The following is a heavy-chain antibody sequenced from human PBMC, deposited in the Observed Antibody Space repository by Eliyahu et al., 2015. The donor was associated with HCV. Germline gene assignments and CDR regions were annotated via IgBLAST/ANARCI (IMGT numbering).Heavy chain of an antibody. CDR3: ARATSPYSSRRGYFDY. V-gene: IGHV4-34*01. J-gene: IGHJ4*02. Sequence: QVQLQQWGAGLLKPSETLSXTCAVYGGSFXGYYWGWIRQPXGKGLEWIGEINHSGSTNYNPSLKSRVTISVDTSKNQFSLKLSSVTAADTAVYYCARATSPYSSRRGYFDYWGQGTLVTVSS. CDR1: GGSFXGYY. D-gene: IGHD6-13*01. CDR2: INHSGST.